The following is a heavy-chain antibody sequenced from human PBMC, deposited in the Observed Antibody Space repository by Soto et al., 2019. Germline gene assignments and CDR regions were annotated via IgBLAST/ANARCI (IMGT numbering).Heavy chain of an antibody. D-gene: IGHD2-2*03. J-gene: IGHJ5*02. Sequence: GGSLRLSCEGYGFSFSNYAMSWVRQAPGEGLAWVSSISSIGGSTYYADSVKGRFTISRDNSRNTMYLQLNNLRVDDTAAYYCAKEGENTSAWIDWFDPWGQGAQVTVSS. V-gene: IGHV3-23*01. CDR3: AKEGENTSAWIDWFDP. CDR2: ISSIGGST. CDR1: GFSFSNYA.